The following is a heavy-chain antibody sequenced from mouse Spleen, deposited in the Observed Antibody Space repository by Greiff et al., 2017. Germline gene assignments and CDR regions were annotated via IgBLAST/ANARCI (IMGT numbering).Heavy chain of an antibody. CDR2: ISSGGGNT. V-gene: IGHV5-9-3*01. D-gene: IGHD1-2*01. CDR1: GFTFSSYA. CDR3: ERGSLHYYGYGASGFAY. J-gene: IGHJ3*01. Sequence: DVQLVESGGGLVKLGGSLKLSCAASGFTFSSYAMSWVRQTPEKRLEWVATISSGGGNTYYPDSVKGRFTISRDNAKNTLYLQMSSLKSEDTTMYYCERGSLHYYGYGASGFAYWGQGTLVTVSA.